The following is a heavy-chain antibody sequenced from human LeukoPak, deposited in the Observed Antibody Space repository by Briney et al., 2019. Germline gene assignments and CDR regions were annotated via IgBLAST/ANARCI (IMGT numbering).Heavy chain of an antibody. J-gene: IGHJ6*03. V-gene: IGHV4-61*02. D-gene: IGHD5-18*01. CDR3: ARVGYRYEYYMDV. Sequence: PSETLSLTCTVSGGSITSGSFYWSWIRQSAGKGLEWIGRIVTSGNTNYNPSLKSRVSISTDTSKNQFSLKLSSVTAADTAVYYCARVGYRYEYYMDVWGKGTTVTVSS. CDR2: IVTSGNT. CDR1: GGSITSGSFY.